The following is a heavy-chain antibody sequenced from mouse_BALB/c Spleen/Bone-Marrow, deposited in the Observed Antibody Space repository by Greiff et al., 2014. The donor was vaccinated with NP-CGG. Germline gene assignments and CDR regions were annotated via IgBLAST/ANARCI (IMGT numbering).Heavy chain of an antibody. CDR3: ARSAYYGNYYAMDY. CDR1: GYSFTGYT. D-gene: IGHD2-10*01. Sequence: VQLKQSGPELVKPGASMKISCKASGYSFTGYTMNWVKQSHGKNLEWIGLINPYNGGTSYNQKLKGKATLTVDKSSSTAYMELLSLTSEDSAVYYCARSAYYGNYYAMDYWGQGTSVTVSS. V-gene: IGHV1-18*01. CDR2: INPYNGGT. J-gene: IGHJ4*01.